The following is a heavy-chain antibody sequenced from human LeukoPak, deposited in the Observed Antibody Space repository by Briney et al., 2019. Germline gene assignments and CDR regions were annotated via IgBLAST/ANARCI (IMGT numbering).Heavy chain of an antibody. CDR2: IYSTGTT. V-gene: IGHV4-31*03. Sequence: SETLSLTCTVSGDSISSGGYYWRWIRQHPEKGLEWIGYIYSTGTTYYNPSLTSRLTMSLYTSKNQFSLKVTSVTAADTAVYFCARDRPDTTSSTTVGRLYPGSQGTLVTVS. CDR3: ARDRPDTTSSTTVGRLYP. CDR1: GDSISSGGYY. D-gene: IGHD3-10*01. J-gene: IGHJ5*02.